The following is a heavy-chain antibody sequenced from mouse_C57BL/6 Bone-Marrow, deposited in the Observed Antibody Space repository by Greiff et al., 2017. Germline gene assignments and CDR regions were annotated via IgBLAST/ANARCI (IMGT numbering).Heavy chain of an antibody. CDR3: ARGILLRYD. D-gene: IGHD1-1*01. CDR1: GFTFSSYA. J-gene: IGHJ3*01. V-gene: IGHV5-4*01. Sequence: EVQGVESGGGLVKPGGSLKLSCAASGFTFSSYAMSWVRQTPETRLEWVATISDGGSYTYYPDNVKCRFTISRDNDKNNLYLQMRHLKYDDTAMYYCARGILLRYDWGQGTLVTVSA. CDR2: ISDGGSYT.